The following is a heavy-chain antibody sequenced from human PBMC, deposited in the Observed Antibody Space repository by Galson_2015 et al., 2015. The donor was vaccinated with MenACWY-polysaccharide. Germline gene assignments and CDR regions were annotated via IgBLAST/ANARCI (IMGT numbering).Heavy chain of an antibody. D-gene: IGHD2-2*01. CDR2: IKQGESEK. CDR3: ARAWEVPPAHYFDH. J-gene: IGHJ4*02. Sequence: SLRLSCAASGFTFSSYWMSWVRQAPGKGLEWVANIKQGESEKYYVDSVKGRFTISRDNAKNSPYLEMNSLRAEDTAVYYCARAWEVPPAHYFDHWGQGRLVIVSS. V-gene: IGHV3-7*03. CDR1: GFTFSSYW.